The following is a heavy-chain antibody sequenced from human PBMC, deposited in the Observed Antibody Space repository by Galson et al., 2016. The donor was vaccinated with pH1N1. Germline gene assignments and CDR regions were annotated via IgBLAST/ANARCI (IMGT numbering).Heavy chain of an antibody. Sequence: SLRLSCAASGFTFSVFAMCWVRQAPGKGLEWVSGISASGASTHFADSVKGRFTISRDNSKNAPYLEMNSLTGEDTAFYYCVKYDSSGYYYGRLANWGQGTLVTVSS. J-gene: IGHJ4*02. V-gene: IGHV3-23*01. CDR3: VKYDSSGYYYGRLAN. D-gene: IGHD3-22*01. CDR1: GFTFSVFA. CDR2: ISASGAST.